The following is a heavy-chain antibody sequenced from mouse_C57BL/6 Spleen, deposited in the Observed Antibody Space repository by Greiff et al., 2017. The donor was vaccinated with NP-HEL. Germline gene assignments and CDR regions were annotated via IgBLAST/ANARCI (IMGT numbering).Heavy chain of an antibody. CDR3: ARYIGYYGSMNWYFDV. CDR2: IRNKANGYTT. CDR1: GFTFTDYY. J-gene: IGHJ1*03. D-gene: IGHD1-1*01. V-gene: IGHV7-3*01. Sequence: EVKLVESGGGLVQPGGSLSLSCAASGFTFTDYYMSWVRQPPGKALEWLGFIRNKANGYTTEYSASVKGRFTISRDNSQSILYLQMNALRAEDSATYYCARYIGYYGSMNWYFDVWGTGTTVTVSS.